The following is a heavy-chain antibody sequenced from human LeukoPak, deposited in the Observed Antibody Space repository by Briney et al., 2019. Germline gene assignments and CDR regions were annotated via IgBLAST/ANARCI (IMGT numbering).Heavy chain of an antibody. CDR1: GASTSSDY. V-gene: IGHV4-59*01. Sequence: SETLSLTCSVSGASTSSDYWSWIRQPPGKGLEWIGYISYSGSTGYNPSLKSRVSISVDTSKNQFSLEVSSVTAADTAVYYCARGRSAYIYVHDALDIWGPGTMVTVSS. J-gene: IGHJ3*02. CDR2: ISYSGST. D-gene: IGHD5-18*01. CDR3: ARGRSAYIYVHDALDI.